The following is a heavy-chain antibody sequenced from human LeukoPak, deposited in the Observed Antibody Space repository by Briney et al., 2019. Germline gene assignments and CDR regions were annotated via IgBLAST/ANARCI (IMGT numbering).Heavy chain of an antibody. Sequence: GGSLRLSCAASGFTFNVYGMHWVRLAPGKGLEWVAFISFHGSDEPYADSVRGRFTISRDISKNTLYLQMNSLRPEDTALYYCARVRQPHCGAACPHFYGMDVWGQGTTVTVSS. CDR1: GFTFNVYG. J-gene: IGHJ6*02. V-gene: IGHV3-30*03. D-gene: IGHD2-21*02. CDR3: ARVRQPHCGAACPHFYGMDV. CDR2: ISFHGSDE.